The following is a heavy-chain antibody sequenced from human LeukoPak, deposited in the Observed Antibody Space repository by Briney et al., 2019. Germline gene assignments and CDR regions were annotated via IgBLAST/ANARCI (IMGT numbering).Heavy chain of an antibody. CDR2: ISYYGST. D-gene: IGHD3-16*01. CDR3: AREGAVPGIDP. Sequence: SETLSLTCTVSGYSITSGFSWGWIRQPPGKGLEWIATISYYGSTPYSSSLQSRLFISMDTSKNQFSLSLTSVTAADTAVYYCAREGAVPGIDPWGQGSLVTVSS. CDR1: GYSITSGFS. J-gene: IGHJ5*02. V-gene: IGHV4-38-2*02.